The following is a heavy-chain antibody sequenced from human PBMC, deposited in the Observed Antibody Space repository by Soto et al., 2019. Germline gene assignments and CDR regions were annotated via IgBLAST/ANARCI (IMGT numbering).Heavy chain of an antibody. J-gene: IGHJ4*02. CDR3: ASGTLFCAGDCYFEH. CDR1: KTTFSDYG. D-gene: IGHD2-21*02. Sequence: QVQLVQSGPEVKKPGSSVNISCTAPKTTFSDYGLNWVRQAPGQGLGWMGGIIPVLGTINYAQKFQGRVTINADKSSNTVYMAVTSLTSEDTAVYYCASGTLFCAGDCYFEHWGLGTVVTVSS. CDR2: IIPVLGTI. V-gene: IGHV1-69*06.